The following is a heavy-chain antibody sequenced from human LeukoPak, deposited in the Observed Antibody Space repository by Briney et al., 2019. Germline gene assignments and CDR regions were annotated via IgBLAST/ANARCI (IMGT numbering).Heavy chain of an antibody. CDR3: ARVMGGGYTAEYFDH. Sequence: SETLSLTCTVSGYSISSGHYWGWIRQPPGKGLEWIGSIYYSGSTYYNPSLKSRVTISVDTSKNQFSLKLSSVTAADTAVYYCARVMGGGYTAEYFDHWGQGTLVTVSS. V-gene: IGHV4-38-2*02. CDR2: IYYSGST. D-gene: IGHD3-16*01. CDR1: GYSISSGHY. J-gene: IGHJ1*01.